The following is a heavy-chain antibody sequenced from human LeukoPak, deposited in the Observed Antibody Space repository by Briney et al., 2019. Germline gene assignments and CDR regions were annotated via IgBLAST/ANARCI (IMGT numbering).Heavy chain of an antibody. CDR2: ISGSGGST. Sequence: PGGSLRLSCAASGFTFSSYAMSWVRQAPGKGLEWASAISGSGGSTYYADSVKGRFTISRDNSKNTLYLQMNSLRAEDTAVYYCAKDRARYCSSTSCKWDAFDIWGQGTMVTVSS. D-gene: IGHD2-2*01. J-gene: IGHJ3*02. V-gene: IGHV3-23*01. CDR3: AKDRARYCSSTSCKWDAFDI. CDR1: GFTFSSYA.